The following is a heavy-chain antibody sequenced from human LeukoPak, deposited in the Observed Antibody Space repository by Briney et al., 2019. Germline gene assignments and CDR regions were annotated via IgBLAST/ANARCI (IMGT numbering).Heavy chain of an antibody. CDR2: INHSGST. CDR3: SRSRDPFPSAHFDH. CDR1: GGSLSGYS. Sequence: SETLSLTCAVYGGSLSGYSWSWIRQPPGKRLEYIGEINHSGSTNYKPSLKSRVTISVDTSKNQFSLNLTSVAAADTAMYYCSRSRDPFPSAHFDHWGQGILVTVSS. D-gene: IGHD1-26*01. V-gene: IGHV4-34*01. J-gene: IGHJ4*02.